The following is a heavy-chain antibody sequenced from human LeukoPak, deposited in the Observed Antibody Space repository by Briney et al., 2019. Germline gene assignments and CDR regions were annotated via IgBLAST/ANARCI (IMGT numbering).Heavy chain of an antibody. V-gene: IGHV5-51*01. D-gene: IGHD6-19*01. Sequence: GESLKISCKGSGYSFTSYWIGWVRQMPGKGLEWMGIIFPGDSNPRYSPSFQGQVTISADKSINTAYLQWSSLKASDSAIYYCARLGNGWSDYWGQGTLVTVSS. CDR1: GYSFTSYW. J-gene: IGHJ4*02. CDR2: IFPGDSNP. CDR3: ARLGNGWSDY.